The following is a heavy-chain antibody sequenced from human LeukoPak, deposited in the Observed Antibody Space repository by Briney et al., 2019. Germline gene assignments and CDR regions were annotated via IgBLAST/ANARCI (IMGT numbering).Heavy chain of an antibody. CDR3: VRDHHRRLYDSQARDTFDI. CDR2: IRYDGSNK. V-gene: IGHV3-30*02. D-gene: IGHD3-22*01. CDR1: GFTFSSYG. J-gene: IGHJ3*02. Sequence: GGSLRLSCAASGFTFSSYGMHWVRQAPGKGLEWVAFIRYDGSNKYYADSVKGRFTISRDNAKNSLYLQVNSLRAEDTAVYYCVRDHHRRLYDSQARDTFDIWGQGTMVTVSS.